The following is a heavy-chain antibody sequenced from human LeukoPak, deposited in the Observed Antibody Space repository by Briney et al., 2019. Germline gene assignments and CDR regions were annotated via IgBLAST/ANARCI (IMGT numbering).Heavy chain of an antibody. CDR3: AKSGQVRGECFDY. Sequence: GGSLRLSCAASGFPFSSYPMSWVRQAPGKGLEWVSAISGSGGSTYYADSVKGRFTISRDNSKNTLYLQMNSLRAEDTALYYCAKSGQVRGECFDYWGQGTLVTVSS. D-gene: IGHD1-26*01. V-gene: IGHV3-23*01. J-gene: IGHJ4*02. CDR1: GFPFSSYP. CDR2: ISGSGGST.